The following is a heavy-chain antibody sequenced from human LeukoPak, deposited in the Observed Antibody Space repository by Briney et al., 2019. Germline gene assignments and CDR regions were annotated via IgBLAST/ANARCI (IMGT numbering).Heavy chain of an antibody. J-gene: IGHJ4*02. CDR2: IYNNEST. CDR3: ARDIGNHFGGLDHYYYDY. V-gene: IGHV4-4*07. D-gene: IGHD2-15*01. Sequence: SEALSLTCTVSGDAVYYWNWIRQPAGKGLEWIGRIYNNESTWSNPSLKSRVSMSIDTSKNQFSLKLSSVTAADAAVYYCARDIGNHFGGLDHYYYDYWGPGTLVTVSS. CDR1: GDAVYY.